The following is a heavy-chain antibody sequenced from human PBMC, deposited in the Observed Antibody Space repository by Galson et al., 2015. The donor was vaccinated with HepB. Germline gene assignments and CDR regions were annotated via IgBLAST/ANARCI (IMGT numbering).Heavy chain of an antibody. CDR3: ARDRVSTVTPKPYFDY. V-gene: IGHV3-48*01. Sequence: WVRQPPGKGLEWVSYISSSRSAIYYADSVKGRFTISRDNGKNSLYLQMNSLRAEDTAVYYCARDRVSTVTPKPYFDYWGQGTLVTVSS. D-gene: IGHD4-17*01. CDR2: ISSSRSAI. J-gene: IGHJ4*02.